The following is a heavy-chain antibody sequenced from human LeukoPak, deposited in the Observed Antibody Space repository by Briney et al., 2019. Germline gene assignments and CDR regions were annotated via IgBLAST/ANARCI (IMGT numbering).Heavy chain of an antibody. CDR1: GFTVSSNY. V-gene: IGHV3-53*01. CDR3: ARAAAGQYYFDY. Sequence: PGGSLRLSCPASGFTVSSNYMSWVRQAPGKGLEWVSVIYSGGSTYYADSVKGRFTISRDNSKNTLYLQMNSLRAEDTAVYYCARAAAGQYYFDYWGQGTLVTVSS. CDR2: IYSGGST. J-gene: IGHJ4*02. D-gene: IGHD6-13*01.